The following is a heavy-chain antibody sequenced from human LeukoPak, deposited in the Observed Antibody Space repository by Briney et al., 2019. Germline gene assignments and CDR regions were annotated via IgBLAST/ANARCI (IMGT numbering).Heavy chain of an antibody. CDR2: ISAYNGNT. J-gene: IGHJ4*02. CDR3: NSQKYCSGGSCYSDY. V-gene: IGHV1-18*01. CDR1: GGTFSSYA. Sequence: ASVKVSCKASGGTFSSYAISWVRQAPGQGLEWMGWISAYNGNTNYAQKLQGRVTMTTDTSTSTAYMELRSLRSDDTAVYYCNSQKYCSGGSCYSDYWGQGTLVTVSS. D-gene: IGHD2-15*01.